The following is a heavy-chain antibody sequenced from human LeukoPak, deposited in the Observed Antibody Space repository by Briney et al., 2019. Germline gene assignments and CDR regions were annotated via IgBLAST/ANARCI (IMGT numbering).Heavy chain of an antibody. V-gene: IGHV3-48*03. CDR2: ISSSGKTI. J-gene: IGHJ4*02. Sequence: GGSLSLSCEVSGFTFSSYEMNWVRQAPGKGLEWVSYISSSGKTIYYADSTKGRFTVSRDNAKNSLYLQMNSLRAEDTAVYYCATTSIAAAVPGCFDYWGQGTLVTVFS. D-gene: IGHD6-13*01. CDR1: GFTFSSYE. CDR3: ATTSIAAAVPGCFDY.